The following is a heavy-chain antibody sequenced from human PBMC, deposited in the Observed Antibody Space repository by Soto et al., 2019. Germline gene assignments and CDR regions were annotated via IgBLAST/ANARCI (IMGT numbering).Heavy chain of an antibody. Sequence: GGSLRLSCAASGFTFSSYGMHWVRQATGKGLEWVAVISYDGSNKYYADSVKGRFTISRDNSKNTLYLQMNSLRAEDTAVYYCAKMYSSGWYPARPFDYWGQGT. CDR2: ISYDGSNK. CDR1: GFTFSSYG. D-gene: IGHD6-19*01. CDR3: AKMYSSGWYPARPFDY. V-gene: IGHV3-30*18. J-gene: IGHJ4*02.